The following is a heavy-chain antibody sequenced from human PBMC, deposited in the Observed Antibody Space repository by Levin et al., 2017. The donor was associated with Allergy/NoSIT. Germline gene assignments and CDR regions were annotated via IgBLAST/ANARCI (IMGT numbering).Heavy chain of an antibody. CDR2: IYYSGSS. D-gene: IGHD6-19*01. CDR1: GGSISSYY. V-gene: IGHV4-59*01. J-gene: IGHJ3*02. Sequence: SETLSLTCTVSGGSISSYYWSWIRQPPGKGLEWIGYIYYSGSSNYNPSLKSRVTISVDTSKNQFSLKLSSVTAADTAVYYCARARYRWYSSGLDAFDIWGQGTMVTVSS. CDR3: ARARYRWYSSGLDAFDI.